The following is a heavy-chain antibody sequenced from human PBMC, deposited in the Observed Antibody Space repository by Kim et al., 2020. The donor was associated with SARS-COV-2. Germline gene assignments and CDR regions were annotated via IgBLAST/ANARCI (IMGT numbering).Heavy chain of an antibody. V-gene: IGHV1-3*01. Sequence: ASVKVSCKAPGYTFTTYAMQWVRQAPGQGLEWMGWINPTRGNTKYSDTFQGRITITRDTSARTAYMELSSLRPEDTAVYYCARSVAIMPPGMDVWGQGTTVTVSS. J-gene: IGHJ6*02. CDR3: ARSVAIMPPGMDV. CDR1: GYTFTTYA. CDR2: INPTRGNT. D-gene: IGHD2-21*01.